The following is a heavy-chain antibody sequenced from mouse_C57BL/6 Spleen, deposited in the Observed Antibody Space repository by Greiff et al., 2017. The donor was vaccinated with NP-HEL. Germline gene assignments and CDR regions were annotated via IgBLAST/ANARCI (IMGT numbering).Heavy chain of an antibody. CDR3: VCYYYGTPWFAY. Sequence: VQLQQSGPELVKPGASVKIPCKASGYTFTDYNMDWVKQSHGKSLEWIGDINPNNGGTIYNQKFKGKATLTVDKSSSTAYMELRSLTSEDTAVYYCVCYYYGTPWFAYWGQGTLVTVSA. CDR2: INPNNGGT. D-gene: IGHD1-1*01. CDR1: GYTFTDYN. V-gene: IGHV1-18*01. J-gene: IGHJ3*01.